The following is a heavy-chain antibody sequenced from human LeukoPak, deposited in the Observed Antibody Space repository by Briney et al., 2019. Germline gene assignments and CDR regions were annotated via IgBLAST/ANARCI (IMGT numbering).Heavy chain of an antibody. J-gene: IGHJ6*02. Sequence: GGSLRLSCAASGFTFSSYAMSWVRQAPGKGLEWVSAISGSGGSTHYADSVKGRFTISRDNAKKLLVLEMKSLRSEDTAVYYCAAYYGSGSVNYYRGMDIWGQGTAVTVSS. CDR3: AAYYGSGSVNYYRGMDI. V-gene: IGHV3-23*01. CDR1: GFTFSSYA. CDR2: ISGSGGST. D-gene: IGHD3-10*01.